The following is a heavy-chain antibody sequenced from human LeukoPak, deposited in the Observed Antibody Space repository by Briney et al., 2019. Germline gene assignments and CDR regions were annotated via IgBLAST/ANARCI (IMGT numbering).Heavy chain of an antibody. CDR3: ARDRSGGSRYYDFWSGYYSFDY. D-gene: IGHD3-3*01. J-gene: IGHJ4*02. V-gene: IGHV3-21*01. Sequence: PGGSLRLSCAASGFTFSSYSMNWVRQAPGKGLEWVSSISSSSSYIYYADSVKGRFTISRDNAKNSLYQQMNSLRAEDTAVHYCARDRSGGSRYYDFWSGYYSFDYWGQGTLVTVSS. CDR2: ISSSSSYI. CDR1: GFTFSSYS.